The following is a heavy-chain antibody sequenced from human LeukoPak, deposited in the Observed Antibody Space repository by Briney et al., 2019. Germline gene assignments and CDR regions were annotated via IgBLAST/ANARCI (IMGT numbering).Heavy chain of an antibody. V-gene: IGHV1-18*01. Sequence: ASVKVSCKASGYTFTSYGISWVRQAPGQGLEWMGWISAYNGNTNYAQKLQGRVTMTTDTSTSTAYMELRSLRSDDTAVYYCARGHETYYYDSSGYYHYWGQGTLVTVSS. CDR3: ARGHETYYYDSSGYYHY. J-gene: IGHJ4*02. CDR2: ISAYNGNT. CDR1: GYTFTSYG. D-gene: IGHD3-22*01.